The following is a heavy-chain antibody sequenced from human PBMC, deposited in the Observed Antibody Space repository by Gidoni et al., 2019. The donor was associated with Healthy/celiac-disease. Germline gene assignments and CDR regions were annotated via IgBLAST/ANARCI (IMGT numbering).Heavy chain of an antibody. J-gene: IGHJ6*02. CDR3: ARAYYDILTGYSAGYYYYGMDV. Sequence: QVQLVESGGGLVKPGGSLRLSCAASGFTFSAYYMSWIRQAPGKGLEWVSYISSSSSYTNYADSVKGRFTISRDNAKNSLYLQMNSLRAEDTAVYYCARAYYDILTGYSAGYYYYGMDVWGQGTTVTVSS. CDR2: ISSSSSYT. CDR1: GFTFSAYY. D-gene: IGHD3-9*01. V-gene: IGHV3-11*06.